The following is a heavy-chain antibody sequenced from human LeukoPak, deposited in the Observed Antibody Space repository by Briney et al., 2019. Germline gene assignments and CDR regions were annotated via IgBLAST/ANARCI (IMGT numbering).Heavy chain of an antibody. V-gene: IGHV4-39*01. CDR2: IYYSGST. D-gene: IGHD3-10*01. Sequence: SETLSLTCTVSGGSISSSSYYWGWIRQPPGKGLEWIGSIYYSGSTYYNPSLKSRVTISVDTSKNQFSLKLSSVTAADTAVYYCARSGKKAVPSAFDIWGQGTMVTVFS. CDR1: GGSISSSSYY. J-gene: IGHJ3*02. CDR3: ARSGKKAVPSAFDI.